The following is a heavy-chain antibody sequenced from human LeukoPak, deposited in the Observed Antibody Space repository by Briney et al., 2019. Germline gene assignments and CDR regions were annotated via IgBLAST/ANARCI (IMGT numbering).Heavy chain of an antibody. CDR3: ASRYSYGWSAFDY. J-gene: IGHJ4*02. V-gene: IGHV4-34*01. CDR2: INHSGST. D-gene: IGHD5-18*01. Sequence: SETLSLTCGVCGGSFSGYYWSWIRQPPGKGLEWIGEINHSGSTNYNPSLKSEATISVDTSKNQFSLKLSSVTAADTAVYYCASRYSYGWSAFDYWGQGTLVTVSS. CDR1: GGSFSGYY.